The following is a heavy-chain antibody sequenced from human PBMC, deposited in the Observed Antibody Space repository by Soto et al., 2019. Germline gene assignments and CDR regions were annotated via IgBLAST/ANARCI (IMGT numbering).Heavy chain of an antibody. D-gene: IGHD2-2*01. CDR1: GFSLGSYS. V-gene: IGHV3-48*01. J-gene: IGHJ6*02. Sequence: QPGGSLRLSCEASGFSLGSYSMNWVRQAPGKGLEWVSFISGRGTTTYYADSVRGRFTVSRDNADNSLFLEVNSLSAEDPALYYCARLEYCSSATSKYYFYYYGMDVWGQGTTVTVSS. CDR2: ISGRGTTT. CDR3: ARLEYCSSATSKYYFYYYGMDV.